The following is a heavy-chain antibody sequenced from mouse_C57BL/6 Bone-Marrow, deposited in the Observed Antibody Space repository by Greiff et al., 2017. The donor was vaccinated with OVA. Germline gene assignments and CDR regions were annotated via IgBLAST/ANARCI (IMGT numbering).Heavy chain of an antibody. CDR3: ARPVPLCGGDY. J-gene: IGHJ4*01. D-gene: IGHD6-1*01. V-gene: IGHV5-6*01. Sequence: EVQLVESGGDLVKPGGSLKLSCAASGFTFSSHGMSWVRQTSDKRLAWVATISSGGSYTYYPDSVKGGITISRDNAKNTLCLQKSSLKSEDTTMYYWARPVPLCGGDYWGQGTSVTVSS. CDR2: ISSGGSYT. CDR1: GFTFSSHG.